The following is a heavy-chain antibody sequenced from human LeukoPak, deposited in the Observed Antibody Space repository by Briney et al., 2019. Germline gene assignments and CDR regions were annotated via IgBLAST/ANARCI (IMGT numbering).Heavy chain of an antibody. CDR3: ARCPYYDFWSGYYSRGYYYYGMDV. CDR2: INHSGST. Sequence: KPSETLSLTCAVYGGSFSGYYWSWIRQPPGKGLEWIGEINHSGSTNYNPSLKSRVTISVDTSKNQFSLKLSSVTAADTAVYYCARCPYYDFWSGYYSRGYYYYGMDVWGQGTTVTVSS. J-gene: IGHJ6*02. D-gene: IGHD3-3*01. V-gene: IGHV4-34*01. CDR1: GGSFSGYY.